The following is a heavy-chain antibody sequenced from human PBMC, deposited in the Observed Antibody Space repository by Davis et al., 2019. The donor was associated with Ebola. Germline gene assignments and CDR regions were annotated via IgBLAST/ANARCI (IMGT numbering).Heavy chain of an antibody. CDR1: GFTFSNYG. J-gene: IGHJ4*02. Sequence: GESLKISCAASGFTFSNYGMHWVRQAPGKGLEWVAVIWYDGSNKYYADSVKGRFTISRDNSKNTLYLQMNSLRVDDTAVYYCAKARSSWTPFDYWGQGTLVTVSS. CDR3: AKARSSWTPFDY. V-gene: IGHV3-33*06. D-gene: IGHD6-13*01. CDR2: IWYDGSNK.